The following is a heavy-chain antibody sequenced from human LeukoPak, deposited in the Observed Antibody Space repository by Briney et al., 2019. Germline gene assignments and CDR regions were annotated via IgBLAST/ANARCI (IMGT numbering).Heavy chain of an antibody. CDR1: GYSFTSYW. Sequence: PGESLKISCKGSGYSFTSYWIGWVRQMPGKGLEWMGIIYPGDSDTRYSPSFQGQVTISADKSISTACLQWSSLKASDTAMYYCARFVVGATQLFDYWGQGTLVTVSS. D-gene: IGHD1-26*01. V-gene: IGHV5-51*01. CDR2: IYPGDSDT. J-gene: IGHJ4*02. CDR3: ARFVVGATQLFDY.